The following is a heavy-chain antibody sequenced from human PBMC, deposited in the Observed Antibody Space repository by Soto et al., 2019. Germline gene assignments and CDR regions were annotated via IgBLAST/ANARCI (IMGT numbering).Heavy chain of an antibody. CDR2: MNPYSGNT. Sequence: QVQLVQSGAEVKKPGASVKVSCKASGYTFSDYDINWVRQAAGQGLEWMGWMNPYSGNTGYAQKFQGRVIMTIDTTITPAYLELSSLTFEQTAIYYCARSRFRRTWVAPWGQGTLVTVSS. J-gene: IGHJ5*02. D-gene: IGHD3-16*01. CDR1: GYTFSDYD. V-gene: IGHV1-8*01. CDR3: ARSRFRRTWVAP.